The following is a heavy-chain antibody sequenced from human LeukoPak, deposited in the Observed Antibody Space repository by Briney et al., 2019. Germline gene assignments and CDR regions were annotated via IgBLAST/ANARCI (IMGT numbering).Heavy chain of an antibody. J-gene: IGHJ6*02. CDR3: AKDRASYYYYGMDV. CDR1: GFTFDDYA. Sequence: GGSLRLSCAASGFTFDDYAMHWVWQAPGKGLEWVSGISWNSGSIGYADSVKGRFTISRDNAKNSLYLQMNSLRAEDTALYYCAKDRASYYYYGMDVWGQGTTVTVSS. CDR2: ISWNSGSI. V-gene: IGHV3-9*01.